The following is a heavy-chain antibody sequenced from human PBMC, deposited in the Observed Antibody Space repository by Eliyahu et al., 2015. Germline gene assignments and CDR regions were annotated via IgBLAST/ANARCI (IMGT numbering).Heavy chain of an antibody. Sequence: QVQLVQSGPEVKKTGSSLRVSCKASGDNFNNEXIHXIRQAPGQGLEWMGRIFPFFVETEYSQRFRDRVTITVDTSTNTVYMELSNLRSDDSAIYYCARDPKRQLCTNSGCYVIALDVWGQGTTVTVSS. V-gene: IGHV1-69*06. CDR3: ARDPKRQLCTNSGCYVIALDV. CDR1: GDNFNNEX. CDR2: IFPFFVET. J-gene: IGHJ6*02. D-gene: IGHD2-2*01.